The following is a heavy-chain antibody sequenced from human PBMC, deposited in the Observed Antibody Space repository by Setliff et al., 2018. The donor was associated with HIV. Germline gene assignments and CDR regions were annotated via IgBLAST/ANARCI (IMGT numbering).Heavy chain of an antibody. D-gene: IGHD3-22*01. Sequence: SETLSLTCTVSGGSISSSSYYWGWIRQPPGKGLEWIGSIYYSGSTYYNPSLKSRVTISVDTSKNQFSLKLSSVTAADTAVYYCASRYHYYDSSGYYRQGAFDIWGQGTMVTVS. J-gene: IGHJ3*02. V-gene: IGHV4-39*01. CDR1: GGSISSSSYY. CDR3: ASRYHYYDSSGYYRQGAFDI. CDR2: IYYSGST.